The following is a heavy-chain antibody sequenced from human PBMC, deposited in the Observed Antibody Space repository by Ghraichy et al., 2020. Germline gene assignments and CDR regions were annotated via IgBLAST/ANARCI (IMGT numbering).Heavy chain of an antibody. CDR2: IDSGGNT. J-gene: IGHJ4*02. D-gene: IGHD3-3*01. Sequence: LSLTCAASGFTVSSSYMSWVRQVPRKGLEWVSLIDSGGNTYYADSVKGRFTISRDNSKNSLYLHMNSLRAEDTAVYYCARSGSGGDFDYWGQGTLVTVSS. CDR3: ARSGSGGDFDY. V-gene: IGHV3-53*01. CDR1: GFTVSSSY.